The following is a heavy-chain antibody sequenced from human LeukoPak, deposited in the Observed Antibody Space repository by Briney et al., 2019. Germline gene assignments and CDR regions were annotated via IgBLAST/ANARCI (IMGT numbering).Heavy chain of an antibody. CDR3: AKEIWPTVTTPGRTYFDY. V-gene: IGHV1-8*03. CDR1: GYTFTSYD. CDR2: MNPNSGNT. Sequence: ASVKVSCKASGYTFTSYDINWVRQATGQGLEWMGWMNPNSGNTGYAQKFQGRVTITRNTSISTAYMELSSLRSEDTAVYYCAKEIWPTVTTPGRTYFDYWGQGALVTVSS. D-gene: IGHD4-17*01. J-gene: IGHJ4*02.